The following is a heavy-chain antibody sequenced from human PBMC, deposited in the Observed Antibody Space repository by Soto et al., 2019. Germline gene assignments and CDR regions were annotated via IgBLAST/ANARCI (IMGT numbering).Heavy chain of an antibody. CDR3: AREGKPVVTDTQPYWDFDL. J-gene: IGHJ2*01. V-gene: IGHV3-33*01. CDR2: IWYDGSDK. Sequence: QVQLVESGGGVVQPGRSLRLSCAASGFTFSSYGMHWVRQAPGKGLEWVAGIWYDGSDKYYADYVKGRFTISRDNSKNTLYLQMNSLRAEDTVVYYGAREGKPVVTDTQPYWDFDLWGRGTLVTVSS. CDR1: GFTFSSYG. D-gene: IGHD2-21*02.